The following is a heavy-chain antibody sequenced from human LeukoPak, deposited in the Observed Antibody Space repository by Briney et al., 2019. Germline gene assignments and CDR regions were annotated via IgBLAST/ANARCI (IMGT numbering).Heavy chain of an antibody. Sequence: GGSLRLSCAASGFTFSSYSMNWVRQAPGKGLEWVSYISSSSSTIYYADSVKGRFTISRDNSKNTLYLQVNSLRAEDTAVYYCAKSLYYYDSTFDYWGQGTLVTVSS. CDR3: AKSLYYYDSTFDY. V-gene: IGHV3-48*01. J-gene: IGHJ4*02. CDR2: ISSSSSTI. CDR1: GFTFSSYS. D-gene: IGHD3-22*01.